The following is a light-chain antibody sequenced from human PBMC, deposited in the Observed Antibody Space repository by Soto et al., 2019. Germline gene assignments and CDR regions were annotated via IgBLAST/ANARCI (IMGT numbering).Light chain of an antibody. CDR2: GAS. V-gene: IGKV3-20*01. J-gene: IGKJ5*01. Sequence: EVVLTQSPGTLSLSPGERATLSCRASQTVSNNYLAWYQQKPGQAPRLLIYGASSRATGIPDRFSGSGSGTDFTLTISRLEPEDFAVYYCQQYGSSRTFGQGTRLEIK. CDR1: QTVSNNY. CDR3: QQYGSSRT.